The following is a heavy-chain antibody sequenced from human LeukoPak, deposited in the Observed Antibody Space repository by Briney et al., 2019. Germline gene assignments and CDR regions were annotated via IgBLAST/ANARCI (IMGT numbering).Heavy chain of an antibody. CDR1: GYTFTSSY. D-gene: IGHD5-24*01. CDR3: ARSRTMSDY. J-gene: IGHJ4*02. Sequence: ASVKVSCKASGYTFTSSYIHWVRQAPGQGLEWVGIINPSGGSTSYAQKFQGRVTMTRDMSTSTVYMELSSLRSDDTAVYYCARSRTMSDYWGQGTLVTVSS. CDR2: INPSGGST. V-gene: IGHV1-46*01.